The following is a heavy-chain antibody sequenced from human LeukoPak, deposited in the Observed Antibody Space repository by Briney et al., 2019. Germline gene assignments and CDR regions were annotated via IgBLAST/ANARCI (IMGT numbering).Heavy chain of an antibody. CDR1: GGSFSGYY. D-gene: IGHD5-18*01. V-gene: IGHV4-34*01. CDR2: INHSGST. J-gene: IGHJ4*02. CDR3: ARRGMGYGYHLSY. Sequence: PSETLSLTCAVYGGSFSGYYWSWIRQPPGKGLEWIGEINHSGSTNYNPSLKSRVTISVDTSKNQFSLKLSSMTAADTAVYYCARRGMGYGYHLSYWGQGTLVTVSS.